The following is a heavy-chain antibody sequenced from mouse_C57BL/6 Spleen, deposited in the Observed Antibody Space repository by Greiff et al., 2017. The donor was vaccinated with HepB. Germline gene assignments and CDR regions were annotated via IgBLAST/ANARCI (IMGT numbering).Heavy chain of an antibody. D-gene: IGHD2-4*01. Sequence: EVMLMESGGGLVQPGGSLKLSCAASGFTFSDYYMYWVRQTPEKRLEWVAYISNGGGSTYYPDTVKGRFTISRDNAKNTLYLQMSRLKSEYTAMYYCARHLIISNWYFDVWGTGTTVTVSS. CDR2: ISNGGGST. CDR3: ARHLIISNWYFDV. J-gene: IGHJ1*03. CDR1: GFTFSDYY. V-gene: IGHV5-12*01.